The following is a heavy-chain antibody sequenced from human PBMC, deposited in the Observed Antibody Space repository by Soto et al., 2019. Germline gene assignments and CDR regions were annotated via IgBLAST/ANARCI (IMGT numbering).Heavy chain of an antibody. D-gene: IGHD1-26*01. J-gene: IGHJ4*02. CDR1: GGSISRYY. V-gene: IGHV4-59*01. Sequence: SETMSLTCTVAGGSISRYYWSWIRQPPGKGLEWIGYIYYSGSTNYNPSLKSRVTISVDTSKNQFSLKLSSVTAADTAVYYCARAGLGDGSDYWGQGTLVTVSS. CDR3: ARAGLGDGSDY. CDR2: IYYSGST.